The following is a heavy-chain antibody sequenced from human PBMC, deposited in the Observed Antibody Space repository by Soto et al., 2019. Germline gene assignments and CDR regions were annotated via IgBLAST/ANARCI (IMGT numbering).Heavy chain of an antibody. CDR1: GYTFTSYY. CDR3: ARHVCIVATTNWFDP. Sequence: ASVKVSCKASGYTFTSYYMHWVRQAPGQGLEWMGIINPSGGSTSYAQKFQGRVTMTRDTSTSTVYMELSSLRSEDTAVYYCARHVCIVATTNWFDPWGQGTLVTVSS. V-gene: IGHV1-46*01. CDR2: INPSGGST. D-gene: IGHD5-12*01. J-gene: IGHJ5*02.